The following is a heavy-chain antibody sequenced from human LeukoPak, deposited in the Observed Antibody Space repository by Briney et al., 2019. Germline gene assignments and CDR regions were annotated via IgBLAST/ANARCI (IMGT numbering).Heavy chain of an antibody. CDR1: GGSISSGGYY. CDR2: IYYSGST. CDR3: ARDCSSTSCLVDGMDV. Sequence: SETLSLTCTVSGGSISSGGYYWSWIRQHPGKGLEWIGYIYYSGSTYYNPSLKSRVTISVDTSKNQFSLKLSSVTAADTAVYYCARDCSSTSCLVDGMDVWGQGTTVTVSS. J-gene: IGHJ6*02. V-gene: IGHV4-31*03. D-gene: IGHD2-2*01.